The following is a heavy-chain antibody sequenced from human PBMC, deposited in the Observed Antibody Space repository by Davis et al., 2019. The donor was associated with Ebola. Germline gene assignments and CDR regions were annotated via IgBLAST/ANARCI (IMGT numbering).Heavy chain of an antibody. CDR3: ARRGGGVWGAAAGTWDLRFDP. D-gene: IGHD6-13*01. J-gene: IGHJ5*02. V-gene: IGHV5-51*01. Sequence: PGGSLRLSCKGSGYSFTSYWIGWVRQMPGKGLEWMGIIYPGDSDTRYSPSFQGQVTISADKSISTAYLQWSSLKASDTAMYYCARRGGGVWGAAAGTWDLRFDPWGQGTLVTVSS. CDR2: IYPGDSDT. CDR1: GYSFTSYW.